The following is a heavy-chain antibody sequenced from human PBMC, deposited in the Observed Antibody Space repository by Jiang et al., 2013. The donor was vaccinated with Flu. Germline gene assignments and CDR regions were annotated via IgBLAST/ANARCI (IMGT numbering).Heavy chain of an antibody. Sequence: GAEVKKPGSSVKVSCKASGGTFSSYAISWVRQAPGQGLEWMGGIIPIFGTANYAQKFQGRVTITADESTSTAYMELSSLRSEDTAVYYCARGSRITMIVTLSSMDVWGQGTTVTVSS. J-gene: IGHJ6*02. V-gene: IGHV1-69*01. D-gene: IGHD3-22*01. CDR3: ARGSRITMIVTLSSMDV. CDR2: IIPIFGTA. CDR1: GGTFSSYA.